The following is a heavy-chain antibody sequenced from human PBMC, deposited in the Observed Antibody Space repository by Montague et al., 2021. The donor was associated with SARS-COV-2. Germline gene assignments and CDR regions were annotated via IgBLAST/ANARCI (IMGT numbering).Heavy chain of an antibody. D-gene: IGHD3-16*01. CDR3: AREAFGGVIDH. CDR2: IYYGGST. V-gene: IGHV4-59*01. J-gene: IGHJ4*02. CDR1: GDSITSSF. Sequence: SETLSLTCTVSGDSITSSFWTWVRQPPGKGLDWIGYIYYGGSTNHTPSLKSRVTISVDVSKNQFSLKLSSVTAADTAVYYCAREAFGGVIDHWSQGTLVTVSS.